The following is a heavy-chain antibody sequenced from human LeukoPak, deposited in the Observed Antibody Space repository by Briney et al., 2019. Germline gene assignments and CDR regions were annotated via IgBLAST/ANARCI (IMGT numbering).Heavy chain of an antibody. CDR1: GFTFSTYA. J-gene: IGHJ5*02. CDR3: TKREKYSYGHP. V-gene: IGHV3-23*01. CDR2: IIGSGDST. Sequence: GESLRLSCAASGFTFSTYAMSWVPEAPGKGLEWVSSIIGSGDSTYYADSVKGRFTISRDNSKNTVYLQMNSLGADDTAVYYCTKREKYSYGHPWGQGTLVTVSS. D-gene: IGHD5-18*01.